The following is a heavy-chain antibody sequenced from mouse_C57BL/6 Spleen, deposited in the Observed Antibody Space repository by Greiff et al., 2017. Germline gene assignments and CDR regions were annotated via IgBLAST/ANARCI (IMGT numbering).Heavy chain of an antibody. CDR1: GYTFTSYW. V-gene: IGHV1-72*01. Sequence: QVQLQQPGAELVKPGASVKLSCKASGYTFTSYWMHWVKQRPGRGLEWIGRIDPNSGGTKYNEKFKSEATLTVDKPSSTAYMQLSSLTSEDSAVYYCARCETGRAMDYWGQGTSVTVSS. D-gene: IGHD4-1*01. CDR2: IDPNSGGT. J-gene: IGHJ4*01. CDR3: ARCETGRAMDY.